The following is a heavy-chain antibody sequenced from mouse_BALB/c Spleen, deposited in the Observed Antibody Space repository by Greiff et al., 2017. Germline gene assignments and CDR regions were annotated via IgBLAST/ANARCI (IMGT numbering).Heavy chain of an antibody. D-gene: IGHD2-1*01. CDR3: ASYGNYAMDY. CDR1: GYTFTSYN. V-gene: IGHV1-12*01. CDR2: IYPGNGDT. J-gene: IGHJ4*01. Sequence: QVQLKQPGAELVKPGASVKMSCKASGYTFTSYNMHWVKQTPGQGLEWIGAIYPGNGDTSYNQKFKGKATLTADKSSSTAYMQLSSLTSEDSAVYYCASYGNYAMDYWGQGTSVTVSS.